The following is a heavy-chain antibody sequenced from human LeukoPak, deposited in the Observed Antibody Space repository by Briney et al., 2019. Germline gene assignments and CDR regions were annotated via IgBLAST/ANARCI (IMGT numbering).Heavy chain of an antibody. V-gene: IGHV4-59*01. D-gene: IGHD1-1*01. CDR3: ARLSVDWNDFGEFDY. CDR2: IYYSGTT. CDR1: GGSISSYY. Sequence: SETLSLTCTVSGGSISSYYWSWIRQPPGKGLEWIGYIYYSGTTNYNPSLKSRVTISVDTSKNQFFLNLSSVTAADTAVYYCARLSVDWNDFGEFDYWGQGTLVTVSS. J-gene: IGHJ4*02.